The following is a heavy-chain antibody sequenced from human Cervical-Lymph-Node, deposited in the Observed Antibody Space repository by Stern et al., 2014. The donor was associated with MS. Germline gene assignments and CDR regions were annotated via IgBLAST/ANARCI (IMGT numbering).Heavy chain of an antibody. V-gene: IGHV7-4-1*02. CDR2: INNNTGTP. D-gene: IGHD6-6*01. Sequence: VQLVESGSELKKPGASVKVFCKASGYTFTSYAMNWGRQVSVQGLEWMGWINNNTGTPTYDQGFTGRFIVSLDTSVSTAYMQISSLKAEDTSVYYCSSGVYSSSYPVPWCQGTLVTVSS. CDR1: GYTFTSYA. J-gene: IGHJ4*02. CDR3: SSGVYSSSYPVP.